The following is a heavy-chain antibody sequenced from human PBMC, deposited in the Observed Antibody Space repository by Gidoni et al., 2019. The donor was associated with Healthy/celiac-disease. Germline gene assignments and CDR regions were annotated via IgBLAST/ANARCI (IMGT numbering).Heavy chain of an antibody. Sequence: QVQLQQWGAGLLKPSATLSLTCAVYGGSFSGYYWSWIRQPPGKGLEWIGEINHSGSTNYNPSLKRRVPISVDTSKNQFSLKLSSVTAADTAVYYCASGVTRKIAVAGNSFDIWGQGTMVTVSS. CDR3: ASGVTRKIAVAGNSFDI. CDR2: INHSGST. CDR1: GGSFSGYY. D-gene: IGHD6-19*01. V-gene: IGHV4-34*01. J-gene: IGHJ3*02.